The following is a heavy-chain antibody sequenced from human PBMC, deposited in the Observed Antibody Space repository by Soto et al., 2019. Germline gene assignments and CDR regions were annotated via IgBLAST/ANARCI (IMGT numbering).Heavy chain of an antibody. D-gene: IGHD6-19*01. CDR3: ARDRGGITVAANPLGEWFDP. J-gene: IGHJ5*02. V-gene: IGHV4-34*01. Sequence: LETLSLTCGVYGGSFGGYYGSWIRQPPGKGLEWIGEINHSGSTNYNPSLKSRVTISVDTSKNQFSLKLTSVTAADTAMYYCARDRGGITVAANPLGEWFDPWGPGTLVTVSS. CDR1: GGSFGGYY. CDR2: INHSGST.